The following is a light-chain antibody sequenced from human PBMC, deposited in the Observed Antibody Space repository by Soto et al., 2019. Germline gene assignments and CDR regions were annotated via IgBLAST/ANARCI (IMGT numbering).Light chain of an antibody. CDR3: SSYTSSSPWV. CDR2: DVS. V-gene: IGLV2-14*01. J-gene: IGLJ3*02. Sequence: QSALTQPASVSGSPGQSITISCTGTSSDVGGYNYVSWYQQHPGKAPKLMIYDVSNRPSGVSNRFSGSKSGNTASLTISGLQAEDEADYHCSSYTSSSPWVFGGGTQLTVL. CDR1: SSDVGGYNY.